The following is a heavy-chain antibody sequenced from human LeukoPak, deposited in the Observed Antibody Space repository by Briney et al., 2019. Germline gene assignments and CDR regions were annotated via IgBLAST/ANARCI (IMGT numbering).Heavy chain of an antibody. V-gene: IGHV3-30*18. J-gene: IGHJ3*02. Sequence: GGSLRLSCAASGFTFSSYGMRWVRQAPGKGLEWVAVISYDGSNKYYADSVKGRFTISRDNSKNTLYLQMNSLRAEDTAVYYCAKIHTGTTDAFDIWGQGTMVTVSS. CDR2: ISYDGSNK. CDR1: GFTFSSYG. D-gene: IGHD1-7*01. CDR3: AKIHTGTTDAFDI.